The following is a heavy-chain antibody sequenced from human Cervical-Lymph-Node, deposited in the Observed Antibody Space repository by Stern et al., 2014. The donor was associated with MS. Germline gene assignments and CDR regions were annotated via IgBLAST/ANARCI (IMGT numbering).Heavy chain of an antibody. CDR3: AHRDDWQLDFAY. J-gene: IGHJ4*02. CDR1: GFSLTTNGVA. V-gene: IGHV2-5*02. D-gene: IGHD6-6*01. Sequence: QITLKESGPTLVIPTQTLTLTCTFSGFSLTTNGVAVGWIRQPPGKALEWLALIYWDDDTRYSPSMKSRLTITKDTTKNQVLLTKTNVEPVDTATYYCAHRDDWQLDFAYWGQGILVTVSS. CDR2: IYWDDDT.